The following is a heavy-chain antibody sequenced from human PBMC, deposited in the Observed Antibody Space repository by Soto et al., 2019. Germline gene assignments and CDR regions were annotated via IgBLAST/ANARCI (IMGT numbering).Heavy chain of an antibody. Sequence: GGSLRLSCAASGFILNNYALSWVRQAPGKGLDWVSVINVSSGTVYADSVKGRFTVSRDNSRNTLYLQMNSLGAEDTAVYYCAKEAVAGTLYYWGQGTPVTVSS. D-gene: IGHD6-19*01. J-gene: IGHJ4*02. V-gene: IGHV3-23*01. CDR2: INVSSGT. CDR3: AKEAVAGTLYY. CDR1: GFILNNYA.